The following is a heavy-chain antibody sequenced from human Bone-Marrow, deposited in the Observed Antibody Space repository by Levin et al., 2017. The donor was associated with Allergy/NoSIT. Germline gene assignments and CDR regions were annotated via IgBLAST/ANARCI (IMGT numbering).Heavy chain of an antibody. CDR3: ATLVGASAGNY. Sequence: ASVKVSCKASGHIFATYALSWVRQAPGQGLEWLGWISPANGHTSYGQRFQDRVTMTTDTSTTTSYMELMTLTSDDTAVYYCATLVGASAGNYWGQGTLVIVSS. CDR2: ISPANGHT. V-gene: IGHV1-18*01. CDR1: GHIFATYA. D-gene: IGHD1-26*01. J-gene: IGHJ4*02.